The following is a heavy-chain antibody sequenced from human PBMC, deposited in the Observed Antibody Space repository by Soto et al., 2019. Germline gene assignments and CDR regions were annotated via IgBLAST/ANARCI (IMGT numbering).Heavy chain of an antibody. V-gene: IGHV1-69*13. CDR3: ASGYSYGYDPFRYYYYGMDV. Sequence: SVKVSCKASGGAFSSYAISWVRQAPGQGLEWMGGIIPIFGTANYAQKFQGRVTITADESTSTAYMELSSLRSEDTAVYYCASGYSYGYDPFRYYYYGMDVWGQGTTVTVSS. CDR1: GGAFSSYA. J-gene: IGHJ6*02. D-gene: IGHD5-18*01. CDR2: IIPIFGTA.